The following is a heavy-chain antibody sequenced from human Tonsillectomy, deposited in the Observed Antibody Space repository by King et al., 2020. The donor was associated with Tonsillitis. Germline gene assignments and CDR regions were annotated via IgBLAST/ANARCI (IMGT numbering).Heavy chain of an antibody. CDR1: GFIFNSYP. Sequence: VQLVESGGGLVQPGGSLRLSCAASGFIFNSYPMSWVRQAPGKGLEWVSSISGSGGSTYYADSVKGRFTISKDNSKNTLYLQMNSLRVEDTAVYYCAKRAARNVNSTKLNWFDPWGQGTLVTVSS. CDR3: AKRAARNVNSTKLNWFDP. J-gene: IGHJ5*02. V-gene: IGHV3-23*04. D-gene: IGHD4-23*01. CDR2: ISGSGGST.